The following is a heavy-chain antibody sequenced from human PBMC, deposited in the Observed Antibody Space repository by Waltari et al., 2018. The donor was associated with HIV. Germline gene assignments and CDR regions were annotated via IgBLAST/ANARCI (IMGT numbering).Heavy chain of an antibody. CDR1: GGSLRSRNW. V-gene: IGHV4-4*02. CDR2: IYPSGSI. J-gene: IGHJ3*02. CDR3: ARDGWEVDRDAFDI. Sequence: QVQLQESGPGLVKPSGTLSLTCPVSGGSLRSRNWWSWFRQPPGKGLEWIGEIYPSGSIKYSPSLKSRVTISVDKSKKQFSLKLTSVTAADTAVYYCARDGWEVDRDAFDIWGQGTMVTVSS. D-gene: IGHD1-26*01.